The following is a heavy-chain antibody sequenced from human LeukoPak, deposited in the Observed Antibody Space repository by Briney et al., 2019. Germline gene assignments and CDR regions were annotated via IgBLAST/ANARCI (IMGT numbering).Heavy chain of an antibody. Sequence: SVKVSCKASGGTFSSYAISWVRQAPGQGLEWMGGIIPIFGTANYAQKFQGRVTITADESTSTAYMELSSLGSEDTAVYYCARIYCSSTSCYNYFDYWGQGTLVTVSS. CDR2: IIPIFGTA. CDR1: GGTFSSYA. J-gene: IGHJ4*02. V-gene: IGHV1-69*13. D-gene: IGHD2-2*01. CDR3: ARIYCSSTSCYNYFDY.